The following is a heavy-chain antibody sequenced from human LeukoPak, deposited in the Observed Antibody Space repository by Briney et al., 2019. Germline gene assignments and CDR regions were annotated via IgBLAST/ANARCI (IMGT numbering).Heavy chain of an antibody. J-gene: IGHJ4*02. Sequence: GGSLRLSCAASGFTFSSYWMSWVRQAPGKGLEWVANIKQDGSEKYYVDSVKGRFTISGDNAKNSLYLQMNSLRAEDTAVYYCARDPEYSSSWYAFDYWGQGTLVTVSS. CDR3: ARDPEYSSSWYAFDY. CDR2: IKQDGSEK. V-gene: IGHV3-7*01. D-gene: IGHD6-13*01. CDR1: GFTFSSYW.